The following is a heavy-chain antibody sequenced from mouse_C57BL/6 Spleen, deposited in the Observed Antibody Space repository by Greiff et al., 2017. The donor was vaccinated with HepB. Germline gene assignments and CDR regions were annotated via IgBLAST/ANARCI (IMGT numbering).Heavy chain of an antibody. J-gene: IGHJ3*01. CDR2: IYPGDGDT. CDR3: AKGAKIYDGYWFAY. D-gene: IGHD2-3*01. CDR1: GYAFSSSW. Sequence: VQLQQSGPELVKPGASVKISCKASGYAFSSSWMNWVKQRPGKGLEWIGRIYPGDGDTNYNGKFKGKATLTADKSSSTAYMQLSSLTSEDSAVYVCAKGAKIYDGYWFAYWGQGTLVTVSA. V-gene: IGHV1-82*01.